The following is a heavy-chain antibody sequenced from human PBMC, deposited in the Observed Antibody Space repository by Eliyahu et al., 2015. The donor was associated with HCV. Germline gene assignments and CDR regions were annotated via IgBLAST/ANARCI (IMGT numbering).Heavy chain of an antibody. J-gene: IGHJ6*02. CDR1: GGTFXXYA. Sequence: QVQLVQSGAXVKKPGSSVKVSCKAXGGTFXXYAISWVRQAXGQGLEWMGGIIPIFGTANYAQKFQGRVTITADESTSTAYMELSSLRSEDTAVYYCARDRGYSGNDGYGMDVWGQGTTVTVSS. V-gene: IGHV1-69*01. D-gene: IGHD5-12*01. CDR2: IIPIFGTA. CDR3: ARDRGYSGNDGYGMDV.